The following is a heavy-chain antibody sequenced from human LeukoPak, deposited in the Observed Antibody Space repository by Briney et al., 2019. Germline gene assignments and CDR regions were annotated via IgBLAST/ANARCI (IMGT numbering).Heavy chain of an antibody. J-gene: IGHJ4*02. CDR1: GFTFSSYS. CDR2: ISSSSSTI. Sequence: GGSLRLSCAASGFTFSSYSMNWVRQAPGKGLGWVSYISSSSSTIYYADSVKGRFTISRDNAKNSLYLQMNSLRAEDTAVYYCARVAYDTTDYWGQGTLVTVSS. CDR3: ARVAYDTTDY. D-gene: IGHD3-22*01. V-gene: IGHV3-48*04.